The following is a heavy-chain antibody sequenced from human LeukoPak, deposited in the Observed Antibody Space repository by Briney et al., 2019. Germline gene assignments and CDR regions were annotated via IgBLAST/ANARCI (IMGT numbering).Heavy chain of an antibody. CDR2: INSDGSSI. CDR3: ARDRYYGMDV. V-gene: IGHV3-74*03. Sequence: VGSLRLSCAASGLTFSNYWMHWVRDAQGKGLVWVSRINSDGSSIKYADSVKGRFTISRDNAKNTLYLQMNSLRAEDTAVYYCARDRYYGMDVWGQGTTVTVSS. J-gene: IGHJ6*02. CDR1: GLTFSNYW.